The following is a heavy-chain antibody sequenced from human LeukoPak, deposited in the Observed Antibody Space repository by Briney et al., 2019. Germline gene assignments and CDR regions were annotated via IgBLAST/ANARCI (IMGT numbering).Heavy chain of an antibody. Sequence: GGSLRLSCAASGFTFSNYAMSWVRQAPGKGLEWVAVISYDGSNRYYADSVKGRFTISRDNSKNTLYLQMNSLRAEDTAVYYCAKPVMTTVTTLGLYFDYWGQGALVTVSS. CDR1: GFTFSNYA. J-gene: IGHJ4*02. CDR3: AKPVMTTVTTLGLYFDY. CDR2: ISYDGSNR. D-gene: IGHD4-17*01. V-gene: IGHV3-30*18.